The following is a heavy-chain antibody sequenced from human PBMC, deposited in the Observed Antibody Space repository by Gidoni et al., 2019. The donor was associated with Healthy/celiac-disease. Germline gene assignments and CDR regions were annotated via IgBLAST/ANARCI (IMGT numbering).Heavy chain of an antibody. D-gene: IGHD7-27*01. V-gene: IGHV5-51*01. CDR2: IYPGDSDT. J-gene: IGHJ5*02. CDR3: ARREGYFDLNGGFDP. CDR1: GSSFTSYW. Sequence: EVQLVQSGAEVKKPGESLTISCTGSGSSFTSYWIGWVRQIPGKGLEWMGIIYPGDSDTRYSPSFQGQVTISAEKSISTAYLQWSSLKASDTAMYYCARREGYFDLNGGFDPWGQGTLVTVSS.